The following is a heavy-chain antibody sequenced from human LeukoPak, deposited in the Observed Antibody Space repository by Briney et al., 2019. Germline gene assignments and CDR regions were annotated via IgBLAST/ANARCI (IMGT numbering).Heavy chain of an antibody. D-gene: IGHD1-26*01. CDR2: IYHSGGT. J-gene: IGHJ4*02. V-gene: IGHV4-59*01. Sequence: PSETLSLTCTVSGGSISSYYWSWIRQSPGKGLEWIGHIYHSGGTNYNPSLKSRVTMSVDRFKNQFSLKLSSVTAADTALYYCARKGDRGSAGFFDYWGQGTLVTVSS. CDR1: GGSISSYY. CDR3: ARKGDRGSAGFFDY.